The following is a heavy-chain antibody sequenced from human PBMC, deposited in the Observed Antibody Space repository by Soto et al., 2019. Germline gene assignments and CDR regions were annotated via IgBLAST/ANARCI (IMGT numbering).Heavy chain of an antibody. J-gene: IGHJ4*02. D-gene: IGHD3-10*01. CDR2: IYYSGST. CDR3: ARVPFYGSGSYSYYFDY. Sequence: QVQLQESGPGLVKPSQTLSLTCTVSGGSISSGDYYWSWIRQPPGKGLEWVGYIYYSGSTFYNPSLKSRVTMSVDTSKNQFSLKLSSVTAADTAVYYCARVPFYGSGSYSYYFDYWGQGTLVTVSS. CDR1: GGSISSGDYY. V-gene: IGHV4-30-4*01.